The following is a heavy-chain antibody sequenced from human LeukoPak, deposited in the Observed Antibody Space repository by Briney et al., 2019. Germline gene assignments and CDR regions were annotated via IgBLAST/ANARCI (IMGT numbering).Heavy chain of an antibody. D-gene: IGHD4-17*01. J-gene: IGHJ4*02. CDR3: AREGRQDYVYFDC. CDR1: GDSISRYY. V-gene: IGHV4-59*01. Sequence: PSETLSLTCTVSGDSISRYYWSWIRQPPGKGLELMGYINYSWNNNYNPSLKSRVTISVDSSKNQFSLRLTSVTAAGAAVYYCAREGRQDYVYFDCWGQGTLVTVSS. CDR2: INYSWNN.